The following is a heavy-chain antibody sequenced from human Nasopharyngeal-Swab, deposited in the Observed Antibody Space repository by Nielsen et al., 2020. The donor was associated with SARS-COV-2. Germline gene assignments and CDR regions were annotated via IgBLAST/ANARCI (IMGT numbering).Heavy chain of an antibody. CDR2: IYYSGST. D-gene: IGHD2-2*01. CDR3: ARHKYCSSTSCNFRREKASYYYMDV. Sequence: SETLSLTCTVSGGSISSSSYYWVWIRQPPGKGLGGFGGIYYSGSTSYNPSLKSRVTISVDTSKNQFSLKLSSVTAADTAVYYCARHKYCSSTSCNFRREKASYYYMDVWGKGTTVTVSS. CDR1: GGSISSSSYY. V-gene: IGHV4-39*01. J-gene: IGHJ6*03.